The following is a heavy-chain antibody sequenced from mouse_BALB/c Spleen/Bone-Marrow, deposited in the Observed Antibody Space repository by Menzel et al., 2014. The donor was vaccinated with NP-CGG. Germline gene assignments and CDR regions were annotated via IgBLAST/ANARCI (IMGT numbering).Heavy chain of an antibody. Sequence: EVQLQQSGPELVKPGASVKISCKTSGYTFTEYTMYWVKQSHGKSLEWVGSINPNSGGTNYNQKFKGKATLTVDKSSSTAYMELRSLTSEDSAVYYCARAYRYDDGDFDYWGQGTTLTVSS. J-gene: IGHJ2*01. CDR3: ARAYRYDDGDFDY. D-gene: IGHD2-14*01. V-gene: IGHV1-18*01. CDR1: GYTFTEYT. CDR2: INPNSGGT.